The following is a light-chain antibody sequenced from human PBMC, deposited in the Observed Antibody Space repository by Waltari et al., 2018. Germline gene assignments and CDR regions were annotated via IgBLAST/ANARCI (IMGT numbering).Light chain of an antibody. Sequence: DIQMTQSPSTLSASVGDRVTITCRASQSISGWLAWYQQRPGKAPKVLMYQAFILQGGVPSRFSGSGSGTEFTLTISSLQPDDFATYYCQQYSASPCTFGQGTRLEIK. CDR2: QAF. CDR1: QSISGW. CDR3: QQYSASPCT. J-gene: IGKJ2*02. V-gene: IGKV1-5*03.